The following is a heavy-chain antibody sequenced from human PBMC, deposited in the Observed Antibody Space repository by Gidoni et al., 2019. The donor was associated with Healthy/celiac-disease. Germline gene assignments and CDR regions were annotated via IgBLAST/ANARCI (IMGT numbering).Heavy chain of an antibody. Sequence: EVQLVESGGGLVQRGGSLRLSCAASGFSFSSYAMSWVRQSPGKGLGWVSAISGSGGSTYYADSVKGRFTISRDNSKNTLYLQMNSLRAEDTAVYYCAKDRHTAMAWDRYFDLWGRGTLVTVSS. V-gene: IGHV3-23*04. D-gene: IGHD5-18*01. CDR1: GFSFSSYA. J-gene: IGHJ2*01. CDR3: AKDRHTAMAWDRYFDL. CDR2: ISGSGGST.